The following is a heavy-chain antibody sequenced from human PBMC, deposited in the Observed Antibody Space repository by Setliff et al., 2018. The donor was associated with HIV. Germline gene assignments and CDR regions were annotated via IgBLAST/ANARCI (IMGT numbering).Heavy chain of an antibody. D-gene: IGHD2-2*01. CDR2: IFPGDSDT. Sequence: PGESLKISCTGSGYSFTNYWIGWVRQMPGKGLEWMGIIFPGDSDTRYSPSFQGQXTISADTSISTAYLXXXSLKASDTAMYYCARQPGXAAMGXXXXXYYYXXVWGKG. CDR3: ARQPGXAAMGXXXXXYYYXXV. V-gene: IGHV5-51*01. CDR1: GYSFTNYW. J-gene: IGHJ6*03.